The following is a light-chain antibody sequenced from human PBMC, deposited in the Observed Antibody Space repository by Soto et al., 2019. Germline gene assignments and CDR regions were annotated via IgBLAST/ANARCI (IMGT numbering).Light chain of an antibody. V-gene: IGKV3-20*01. Sequence: EIVLTQSPGTLSLSPGERATLSCTAVQSVSSTYLAWYQQKPGQAPRLLIYGASSRATGIPDRFSGSGSGTGFTLTISRLEPEDFAVYYCQQYDITPPNTFGGGTKVDIK. CDR2: GAS. CDR1: QSVSSTY. J-gene: IGKJ4*01. CDR3: QQYDITPPNT.